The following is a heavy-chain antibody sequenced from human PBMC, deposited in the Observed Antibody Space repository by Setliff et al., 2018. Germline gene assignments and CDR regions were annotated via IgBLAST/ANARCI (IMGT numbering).Heavy chain of an antibody. V-gene: IGHV4-39*07. D-gene: IGHD7-27*01. Sequence: SETLSLTCTVSGGSISSGGYHWSWIRQHPGKGLEWIGNIYYTGITYYNPSLKSRVTISVDTSKNQFSLKLTSVTAADTAVYYCAKYPSKLPELGIYGRFDYWGQGTPVTVSS. J-gene: IGHJ4*02. CDR3: AKYPSKLPELGIYGRFDY. CDR1: GGSISSGGYH. CDR2: IYYTGIT.